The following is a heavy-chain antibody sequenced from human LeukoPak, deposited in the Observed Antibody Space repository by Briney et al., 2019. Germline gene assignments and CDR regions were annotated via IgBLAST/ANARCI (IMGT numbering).Heavy chain of an antibody. D-gene: IGHD4/OR15-4a*01. Sequence: GGSLRLSCAASGFTFSSYAMSWVRQAPGKGLEWVSAISGSGGSTYYADSVKGRFTISRDNSKNTLYLQMNSLRAEDTAVYYCARDEDYRAGYGMDVWGQGTTVTVSS. CDR3: ARDEDYRAGYGMDV. V-gene: IGHV3-23*01. CDR2: ISGSGGST. CDR1: GFTFSSYA. J-gene: IGHJ6*02.